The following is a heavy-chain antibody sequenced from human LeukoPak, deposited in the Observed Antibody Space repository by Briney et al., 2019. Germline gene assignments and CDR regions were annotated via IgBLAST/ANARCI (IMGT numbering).Heavy chain of an antibody. CDR3: AKYGSHTIYYLDY. CDR2: MNWNGNNI. V-gene: IGHV3-9*01. D-gene: IGHD3-10*01. Sequence: GGSLRLSCAASGFTFRNYCMGWVRQAPGRGLEWVSDMNWNGNNIAYADSVKGRFTISRDNAKNSLYLQMNSLRPEDTALYYWAKYGSHTIYYLDYWGQGARVTLSS. J-gene: IGHJ4*02. CDR1: GFTFRNYC.